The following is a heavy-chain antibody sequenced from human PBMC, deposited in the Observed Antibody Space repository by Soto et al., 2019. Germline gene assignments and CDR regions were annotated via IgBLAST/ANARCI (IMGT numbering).Heavy chain of an antibody. CDR1: GFTFTTYG. CDR2: ITYDGNNK. CDR3: AKDPNPNSGSLNWFDP. J-gene: IGHJ5*02. V-gene: IGHV3-30*18. D-gene: IGHD1-26*01. Sequence: GGSLSLSCAGSGFTFTTYGMHWVRQAPGKGLEWVGVITYDGNNKNYGDPVKGRFTIYRDNSTNTLYLQMNSLRAEDTAVYYCAKDPNPNSGSLNWFDPWGQGTPVTVSS.